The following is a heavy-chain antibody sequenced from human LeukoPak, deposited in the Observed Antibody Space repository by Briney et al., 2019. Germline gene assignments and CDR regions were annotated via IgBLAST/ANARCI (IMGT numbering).Heavy chain of an antibody. V-gene: IGHV1-2*02. J-gene: IGHJ5*02. CDR1: GYTFTGYY. CDR2: INPNSGGT. CDR3: ARVGGIYDFWSGYYRSSWFDP. D-gene: IGHD3-3*01. Sequence: ASVKVSCKASGYTFTGYYMHWVRQAPGQGLEWMGWINPNSGGTNYAQKFQGRVTMTRDTSISTAYMELSSLRSEDTAVYYCARVGGIYDFWSGYYRSSWFDPWGQGTLVTASS.